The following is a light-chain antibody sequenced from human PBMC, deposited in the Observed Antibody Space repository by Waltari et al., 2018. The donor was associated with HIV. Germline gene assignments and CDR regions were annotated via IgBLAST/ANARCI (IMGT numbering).Light chain of an antibody. CDR3: QQYLGSPRT. V-gene: IGKV3-20*01. CDR1: ERIDTTF. CDR2: GAS. Sequence: EIVLTQSPGTLSLSPGERVTLSCRASERIDTTFLAWYQQKRGQAPRLLCFGASRSATGIPDRFSGSGSGTDFTLTIDRLDPEDFAVYYCQQYLGSPRTFGQGTKVEIK. J-gene: IGKJ1*01.